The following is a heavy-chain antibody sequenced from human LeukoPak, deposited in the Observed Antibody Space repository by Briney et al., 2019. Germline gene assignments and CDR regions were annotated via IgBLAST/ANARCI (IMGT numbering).Heavy chain of an antibody. CDR2: IYYSGST. J-gene: IGHJ4*02. V-gene: IGHV4-59*01. Sequence: RASETLSLTCTVSGGSISSYYWSWIRQPPGKGLEWIGYIYYSGSTNYNPSLKSRVTISVDTSKSQFSLKLSSVTAADTAVYYGARGVVILPAAFDYWGQGTLVTVSS. CDR3: ARGVVILPAAFDY. D-gene: IGHD2-2*01. CDR1: GGSISSYY.